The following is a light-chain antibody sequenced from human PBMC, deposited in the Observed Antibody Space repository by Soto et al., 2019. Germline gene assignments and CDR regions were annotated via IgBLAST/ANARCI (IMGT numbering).Light chain of an antibody. CDR2: EGS. CDR3: CSYAGSSTSTYVV. V-gene: IGLV2-23*01. CDR1: SSDVGSYNL. J-gene: IGLJ2*01. Sequence: QSALTQPASVSGSPGQSITISCTGTSSDVGSYNLVSWYQQHPGKAPKLMIYEGSKRPSGVSNRFSGSKSGNMASLTISGLQAEDEADYYCCSYAGSSTSTYVVFGGGTKLTVL.